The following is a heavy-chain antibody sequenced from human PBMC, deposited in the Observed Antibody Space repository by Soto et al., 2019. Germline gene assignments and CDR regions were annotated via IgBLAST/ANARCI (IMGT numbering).Heavy chain of an antibody. Sequence: EVQLLESGGGLVQPGGSLRLSCAASGFTFSNYAMSWVRQAPGKGLEWVSSISTSGGSTYYADPVKGRFAISRDNSRNTLDLQVNSLRAEDTAVYYCAKAGGSSTSNWFDPWGHGTLVTVSS. D-gene: IGHD2-2*01. CDR3: AKAGGSSTSNWFDP. J-gene: IGHJ5*02. V-gene: IGHV3-23*01. CDR1: GFTFSNYA. CDR2: ISTSGGST.